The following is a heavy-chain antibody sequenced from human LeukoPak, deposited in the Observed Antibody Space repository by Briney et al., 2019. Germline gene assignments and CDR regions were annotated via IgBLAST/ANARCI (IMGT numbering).Heavy chain of an antibody. Sequence: GRSLRLSCAASGFTFSSYGMHWVRQAPGKGLEWVAFIRYDGSNKYYADSVKGRFTISRDNSKNTLYLEMNSLRAEDTAVYYCATGYDFWSGYYQDYWGQGTLVTVSS. CDR3: ATGYDFWSGYYQDY. D-gene: IGHD3-3*01. CDR1: GFTFSSYG. J-gene: IGHJ4*02. V-gene: IGHV3-30*02. CDR2: IRYDGSNK.